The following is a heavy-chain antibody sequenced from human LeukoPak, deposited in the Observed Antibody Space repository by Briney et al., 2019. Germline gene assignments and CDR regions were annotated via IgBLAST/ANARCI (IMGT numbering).Heavy chain of an antibody. Sequence: GGSLRLSCAVSGFIFRNYAMSWVRQAPGKGLEWVSDVSGSGSRTYYADSVKGRFTISRDNSKNTLYLQMNSLRAEDTAVYYCARDGVPYYYYYMDVWGKGTTVTVSS. CDR1: GFIFRNYA. J-gene: IGHJ6*03. D-gene: IGHD1-1*01. CDR2: VSGSGSRT. V-gene: IGHV3-23*01. CDR3: ARDGVPYYYYYMDV.